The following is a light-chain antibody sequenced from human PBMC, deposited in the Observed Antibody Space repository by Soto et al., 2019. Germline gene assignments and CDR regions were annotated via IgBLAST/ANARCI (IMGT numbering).Light chain of an antibody. CDR1: QSVSSN. CDR2: GAS. V-gene: IGKV3-15*01. CDR3: QQYNSHSGT. Sequence: EIVMTQSPATLSVSPGERATLSCRASQSVSSNLAWYQQKPGQAPRLLIYGASTRATGIPARFSGSGSGTEFTLTISSLQPDDFATYYCQQYNSHSGTFGQGTKVDIK. J-gene: IGKJ1*01.